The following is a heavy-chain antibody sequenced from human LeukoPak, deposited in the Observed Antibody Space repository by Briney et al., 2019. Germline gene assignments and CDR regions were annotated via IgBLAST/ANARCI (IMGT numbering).Heavy chain of an antibody. CDR1: GFTFSSYW. V-gene: IGHV3-74*01. CDR2: INSDGSST. J-gene: IGHJ1*01. D-gene: IGHD4-17*01. CDR3: ARGDYGDYSLYFQH. Sequence: GGSLRLSCAASGFTFSSYWVHWVRQAPGKGLVWVSRINSDGSSTSYADSVKGRFTISRDNAKNTLYLQMNSLRAEDTAVYYCARGDYGDYSLYFQHWGQGNLVTVSS.